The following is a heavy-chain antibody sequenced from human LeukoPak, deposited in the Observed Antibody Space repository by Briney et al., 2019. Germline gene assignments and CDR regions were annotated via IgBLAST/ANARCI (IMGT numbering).Heavy chain of an antibody. D-gene: IGHD3-3*01. J-gene: IGHJ5*02. V-gene: IGHV4-34*01. CDR3: ARGRRNYDFWSGHGRWFDP. CDR1: GGSFSGYY. Sequence: SETLSLTCAVYGGSFSGYYWSWIRQPPGKGLEWIGEINHSGSTNYNPSLKSRVTISVDTSKNQFSLKLSSVTAADTAVYYCARGRRNYDFWSGHGRWFDPWGQGTLVTVPS. CDR2: INHSGST.